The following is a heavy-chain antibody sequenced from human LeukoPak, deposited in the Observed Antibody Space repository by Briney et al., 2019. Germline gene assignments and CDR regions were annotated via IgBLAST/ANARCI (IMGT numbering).Heavy chain of an antibody. V-gene: IGHV4-31*03. CDR2: IYYSGST. CDR3: ARVYYGSGSYYNGGYYYYYMDV. CDR1: GDSISNAAYY. D-gene: IGHD3-10*01. Sequence: SETLSLTCTVSGDSISNAAYYWNWIRQHPVKGLEWIGYIYYSGSTYYNPSLKSRVTISVDTSKNQFSLKLSSVTAADTAVYYCARVYYGSGSYYNGGYYYYYMDVWGKGTTVTVSS. J-gene: IGHJ6*03.